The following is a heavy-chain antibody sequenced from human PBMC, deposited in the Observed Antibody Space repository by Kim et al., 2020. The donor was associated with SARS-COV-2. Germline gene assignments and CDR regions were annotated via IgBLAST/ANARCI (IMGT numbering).Heavy chain of an antibody. Sequence: GGSLRLSCAASGFTFSDYYMSCIRQAPGKGLEWVSYISSSGSTIYYADSVKGRFTISRDNAKNSLYLQLNSLRAEDTAVYYCARDQTVVPLDYWGQGTLVTVSS. J-gene: IGHJ4*02. D-gene: IGHD2-21*01. CDR1: GFTFSDYY. V-gene: IGHV3-11*01. CDR3: ARDQTVVPLDY. CDR2: ISSSGSTI.